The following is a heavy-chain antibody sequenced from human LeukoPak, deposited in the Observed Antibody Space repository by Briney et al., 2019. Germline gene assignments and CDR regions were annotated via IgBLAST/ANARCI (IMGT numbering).Heavy chain of an antibody. CDR3: ARGRAWGSYYYFYLDV. D-gene: IGHD3-16*01. V-gene: IGHV1-8*01. CDR2: MNPNSGNT. J-gene: IGHJ6*03. Sequence: ASVKVSCKASGYTFTSYDINWVRQATGQGLEWMGWMNPNSGNTGYAQKFQGRVTMTSDTSTTTVYMELSSLRSEDTAVYYCARGRAWGSYYYFYLDVWGKGTTVTISS. CDR1: GYTFTSYD.